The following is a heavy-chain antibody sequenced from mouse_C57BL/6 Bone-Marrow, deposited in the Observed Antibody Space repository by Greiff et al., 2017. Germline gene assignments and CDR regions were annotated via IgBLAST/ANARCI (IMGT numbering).Heavy chain of an antibody. D-gene: IGHD1-1*01. Sequence: LVESGAELAKPGASVKLSCKASGYTFTSYWMHWLKQRPGPGLEWIGYINPSRGYTKYNQKFKDKATLAADNSSSTAYMQLSSLTYEDPAVYYCARPYYYGSRKGYFDVWATGTTVIV. CDR1: GYTFTSYW. CDR3: ARPYYYGSRKGYFDV. J-gene: IGHJ1*03. V-gene: IGHV1-7*01. CDR2: INPSRGYT.